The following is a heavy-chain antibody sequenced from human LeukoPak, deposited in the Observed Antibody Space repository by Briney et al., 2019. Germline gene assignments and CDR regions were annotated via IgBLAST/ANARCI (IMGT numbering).Heavy chain of an antibody. J-gene: IGHJ4*02. D-gene: IGHD7-27*01. CDR2: INPNSGGT. CDR3: ARGGKSELGACDY. CDR1: GYTFTGYY. V-gene: IGHV1-2*02. Sequence: ASVKVSCKASGYTFTGYYLHWVRQAPGQGLEWMGWINPNSGGTSYAQRFQGRVTMTRGMSISTAYMELSGLRLEDTAVYYCARGGKSELGACDYWGQGTLVTASS.